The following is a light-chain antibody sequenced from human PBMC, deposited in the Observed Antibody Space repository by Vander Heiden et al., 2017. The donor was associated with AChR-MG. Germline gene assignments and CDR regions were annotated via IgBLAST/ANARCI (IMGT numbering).Light chain of an antibody. CDR1: QSISSY. CDR2: AAS. CDR3: QQRDSTPFT. Sequence: DIQMTQSPSSLSASVGDRVTITCRASQSISSYLNWYQQKPGKAPKLLIYAASSLQSGVPSRFSGSGSGTDFTLTISRLQPEDFATYYCQQRDSTPFTFGPRTKVDIK. J-gene: IGKJ3*01. V-gene: IGKV1-39*01.